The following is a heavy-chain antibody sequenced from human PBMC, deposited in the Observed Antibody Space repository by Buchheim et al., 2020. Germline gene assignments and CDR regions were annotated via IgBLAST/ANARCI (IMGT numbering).Heavy chain of an antibody. CDR3: AKDRVTEGYYYYYGMDV. Sequence: QVQLVESGGGVVQPGRSLRLSCAASGFTFSSYGMHWVRQAPGTGLEWGAVISSDGSNKYFADSVKGRFTISRDNSKNPLYLQMNSLRAEDTAVYYCAKDRVTEGYYYYYGMDVWGQGTT. V-gene: IGHV3-30*18. D-gene: IGHD4-23*01. J-gene: IGHJ6*02. CDR2: ISSDGSNK. CDR1: GFTFSSYG.